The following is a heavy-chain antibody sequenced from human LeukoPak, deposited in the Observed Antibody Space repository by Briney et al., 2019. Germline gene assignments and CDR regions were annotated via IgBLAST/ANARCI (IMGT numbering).Heavy chain of an antibody. D-gene: IGHD1-14*01. J-gene: IGHJ4*02. V-gene: IGHV3-30*03. CDR1: GFTFSTYG. Sequence: GGSLRLSCIASGFTFSTYGTHWVRQAAGKGLEWVAVIANDGITTYYADSVKGRFTISRDTSRNTLYLQMNSLRADDMAVYYCATSSRGPAAFYFDYWGQGTLVTVSS. CDR3: ATSSRGPAAFYFDY. CDR2: IANDGITT.